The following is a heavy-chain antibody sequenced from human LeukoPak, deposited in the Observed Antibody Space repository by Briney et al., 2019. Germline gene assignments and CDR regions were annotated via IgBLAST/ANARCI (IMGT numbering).Heavy chain of an antibody. J-gene: IGHJ4*02. V-gene: IGHV3-7*04. CDR1: GFTFNRNW. CDR2: IKEDGSVK. Sequence: GGSRRLSCAASGFTFNRNWMGWLRQAPGKGLEWLANIKEDGSVKNYEDSVKGRFTISRDNAATSVSLLLNSLRAEETAVYYCARDVGKGYFDYWGQGTLVTVSS. CDR3: ARDVGKGYFDY.